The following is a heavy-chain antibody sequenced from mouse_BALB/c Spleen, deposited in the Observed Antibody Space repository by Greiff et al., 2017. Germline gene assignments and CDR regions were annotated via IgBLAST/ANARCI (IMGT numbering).Heavy chain of an antibody. J-gene: IGHJ2*01. Sequence: EVQVVESGGGLVQPGGSRKLSCAASGFTFSSFGMHWVRQAPEKGLEWVAYISSGSSTIYYADTVKGRFTISRDNPKNTLFLQMTSLRSEDTAMYYCARELDYWGQGTTLTVSS. D-gene: IGHD1-1*01. CDR1: GFTFSSFG. CDR2: ISSGSSTI. V-gene: IGHV5-17*02. CDR3: ARELDY.